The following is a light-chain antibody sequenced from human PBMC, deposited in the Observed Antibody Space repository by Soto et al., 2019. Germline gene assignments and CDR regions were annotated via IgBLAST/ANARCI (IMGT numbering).Light chain of an antibody. Sequence: DIQMTQSPSTLSASVGERVTITCRASQTINTWLAWYHHKPGKTPKLLIYDASTLQTGVPSRFSGYSSGTEFTLTISSLQTDDLATYFCQQYHSFSPEGLTFGGGTKVEL. V-gene: IGKV1-5*01. CDR2: DAS. CDR1: QTINTW. CDR3: QQYHSFSPEGLT. J-gene: IGKJ4*01.